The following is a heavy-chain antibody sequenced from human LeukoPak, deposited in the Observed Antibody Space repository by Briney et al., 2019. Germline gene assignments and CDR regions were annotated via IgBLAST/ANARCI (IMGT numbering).Heavy chain of an antibody. Sequence: PGGSLRVSCAASGFTFSSYAMSWVRQAPGKGLEWVSAISGSGGSTYYADSVKGRFTISRDNSKNTLYLQMNSLRAEDTAVYYCAKDLKDPTVTTDYWGQGTLVTVSS. J-gene: IGHJ4*02. D-gene: IGHD4-17*01. CDR3: AKDLKDPTVTTDY. CDR1: GFTFSSYA. V-gene: IGHV3-23*01. CDR2: ISGSGGST.